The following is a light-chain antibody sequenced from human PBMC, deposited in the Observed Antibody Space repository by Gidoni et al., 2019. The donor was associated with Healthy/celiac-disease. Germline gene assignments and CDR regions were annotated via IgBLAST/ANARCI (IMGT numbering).Light chain of an antibody. CDR2: DAS. Sequence: EIVLTQSPATLSLSPGERATLSSRASQSVSSYLAWYQQNPGQAPRLLIYDASNRATGIPARFSGSGSGTDFTLTISSLEPEDFAVYYCQQRSNWPGFTFGPGTKVDIK. V-gene: IGKV3-11*01. J-gene: IGKJ3*01. CDR3: QQRSNWPGFT. CDR1: QSVSSY.